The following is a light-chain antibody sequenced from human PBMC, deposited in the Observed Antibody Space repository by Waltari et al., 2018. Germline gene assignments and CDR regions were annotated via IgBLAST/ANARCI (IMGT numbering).Light chain of an antibody. Sequence: DIQMTQFPSTLSASVGDRLTITCRASQSINSWLAWYQQKPGKAPKLLISKASSLESGVPSRFSGSGSGTEFTLTISSLQPDDFATYYCQQYNSYEWTFGQGTKVAIK. CDR2: KAS. CDR3: QQYNSYEWT. J-gene: IGKJ1*01. V-gene: IGKV1-5*03. CDR1: QSINSW.